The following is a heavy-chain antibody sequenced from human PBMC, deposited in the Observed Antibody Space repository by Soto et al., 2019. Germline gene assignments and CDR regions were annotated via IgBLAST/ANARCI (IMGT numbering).Heavy chain of an antibody. CDR1: GFSLSTSGMC. J-gene: IGHJ6*02. Sequence: SGPTLVNPTQTLTLTCTFSGFSLSTSGMCVSWIRQPPGKALEWLARIDWNDDKYYSTSLKTRLTISKDTSKNQVVPTMTNMDRVDTATYYCAPTPIAAAGTFYYYGMDVWGQGTTVTVSS. V-gene: IGHV2-70*11. CDR2: IDWNDDK. CDR3: APTPIAAAGTFYYYGMDV. D-gene: IGHD6-13*01.